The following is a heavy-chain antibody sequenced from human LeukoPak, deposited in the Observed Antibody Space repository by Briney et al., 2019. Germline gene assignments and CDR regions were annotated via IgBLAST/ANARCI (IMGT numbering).Heavy chain of an antibody. CDR3: ARWVMLRSSSYYYYYMDV. D-gene: IGHD3-16*01. V-gene: IGHV1-2*02. Sequence: ASVKVSCRTSGYTFTDYYIHWVRQAPGQGLEWMGWFNPDSGATKFAQRFQGRVTMTMDRSITTAYMDLGRLNSDDTAVYYCARWVMLRSSSYYYYYMDVWGKGTTVSVS. J-gene: IGHJ6*03. CDR2: FNPDSGAT. CDR1: GYTFTDYY.